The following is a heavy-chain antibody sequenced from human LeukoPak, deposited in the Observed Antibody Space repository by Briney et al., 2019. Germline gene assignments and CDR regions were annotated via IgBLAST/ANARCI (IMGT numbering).Heavy chain of an antibody. CDR1: GGTFSSYA. CDR2: IIPIFGTA. V-gene: IGHV1-69*13. D-gene: IGHD3-10*01. Sequence: GASVKVSCKASGGTFSSYAISWVRQAPGQGLEWMGGIIPIFGTANCAQKFQGRVTITADESTSTAYMELSSLRSEDTAVYYCARGAHYGPYYYYMDVWGKGTTVTVSS. J-gene: IGHJ6*03. CDR3: ARGAHYGPYYYYMDV.